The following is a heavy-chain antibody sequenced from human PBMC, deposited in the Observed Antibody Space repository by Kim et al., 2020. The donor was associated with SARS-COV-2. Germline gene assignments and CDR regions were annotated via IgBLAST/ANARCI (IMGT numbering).Heavy chain of an antibody. J-gene: IGHJ6*02. CDR3: ARDAFHYDILTGGGNPYYYYGMDV. D-gene: IGHD3-9*01. CDR1: GGTFSSYA. V-gene: IGHV1-69*13. Sequence: SVKVSCKASGGTFSSYAISWVRQAPGQGLEWMGGIIPIFGTANYAQKFQGRVTITADESTSTAYMELSSLRSEDTAVYYCARDAFHYDILTGGGNPYYYYGMDVWGQGTTVTVSS. CDR2: IIPIFGTA.